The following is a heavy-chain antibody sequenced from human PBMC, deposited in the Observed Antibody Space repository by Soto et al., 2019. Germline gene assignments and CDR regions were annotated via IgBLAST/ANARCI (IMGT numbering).Heavy chain of an antibody. Sequence: QVQLVQSGAEVKKPGSSVKVSCKASGGTFSSYTISWVRQAPGQGLEWMGRIIPILGIANYAQKFQGRVTIPADKSTSTAYMELSSLRSEDTAVYYCARGSAMAQTTFDYWGQGTLVTVSS. CDR2: IIPILGIA. J-gene: IGHJ4*02. CDR3: ARGSAMAQTTFDY. D-gene: IGHD5-18*01. CDR1: GGTFSSYT. V-gene: IGHV1-69*02.